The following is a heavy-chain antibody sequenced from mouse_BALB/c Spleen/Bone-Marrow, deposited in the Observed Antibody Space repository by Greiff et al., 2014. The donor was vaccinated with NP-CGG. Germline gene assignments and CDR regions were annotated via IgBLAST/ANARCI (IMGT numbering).Heavy chain of an antibody. V-gene: IGHV1-54*01. D-gene: IGHD3-2*01. CDR2: SNPGSGGT. Sequence: LVESGAELVRPGTSVKVSCKASGYAFTNYLIEWIKQRPGQGLEWIGVSNPGSGGTNYNEKFKGKATLTADKSSSTAYMQLSSLTSDDSAVYFCARETVRGFAHWGQGTLVTVSA. CDR1: GYAFTNYL. CDR3: ARETVRGFAH. J-gene: IGHJ3*01.